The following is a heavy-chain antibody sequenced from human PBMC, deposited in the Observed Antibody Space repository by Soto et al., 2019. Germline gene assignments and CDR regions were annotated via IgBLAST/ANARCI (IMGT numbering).Heavy chain of an antibody. J-gene: IGHJ5*02. D-gene: IGHD3-9*01. V-gene: IGHV4-39*01. CDR3: VSGTSFYDVLTGYYVDRWLEP. Sequence: SETLSLTCSVSGDSTTSDAYYWGGILQPPGKGLEWLGSIYYSGYTYYNPSLRSRVTISVDRSRNQCSLNLRSVTAADTAVYYCVSGTSFYDVLTGYYVDRWLEPWGQGTMVTVSS. CDR1: GDSTTSDAYY. CDR2: IYYSGYT.